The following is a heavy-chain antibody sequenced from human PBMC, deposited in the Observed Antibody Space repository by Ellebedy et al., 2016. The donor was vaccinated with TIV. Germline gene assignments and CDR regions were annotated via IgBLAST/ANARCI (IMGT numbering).Heavy chain of an antibody. CDR1: GGTFSSYA. Sequence: AASVKVSCKASGGTFSSYAISWVRQAPGQGLEWMGGIIPLFGTANYAQKFQGRVTITADESTSTAYMELRSLRSEDTAVYYCASGEQWLAPAYWGQGTLVTVSS. CDR2: IIPLFGTA. J-gene: IGHJ4*02. D-gene: IGHD6-19*01. V-gene: IGHV1-69*13. CDR3: ASGEQWLAPAY.